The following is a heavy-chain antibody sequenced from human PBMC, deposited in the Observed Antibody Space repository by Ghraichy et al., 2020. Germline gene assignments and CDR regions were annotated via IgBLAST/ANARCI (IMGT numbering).Heavy chain of an antibody. D-gene: IGHD4-17*01. Sequence: GGSLRLSCAASGFTFSSYSMNWVRQAPGKGLEWVSYISSSSTIYYADSVKGRFTISRDNAKNSLYLQMNSLRDEDTAVYYCARDRMGDGDDFDYWGQGTLVTVSS. CDR3: ARDRMGDGDDFDY. V-gene: IGHV3-48*02. J-gene: IGHJ4*02. CDR1: GFTFSSYS. CDR2: ISSSSTI.